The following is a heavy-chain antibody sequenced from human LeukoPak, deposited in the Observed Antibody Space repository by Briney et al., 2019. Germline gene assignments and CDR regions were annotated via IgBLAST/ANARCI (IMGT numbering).Heavy chain of an antibody. CDR1: GFTVSSNY. CDR3: ARDRPRAV. V-gene: IGHV3-53*01. CDR2: IYSGGTT. J-gene: IGHJ6*02. Sequence: GGPLRLSCAASGFTVSSNYMSWVRQAPGMGLEWVSVIYSGGTTYYADFVKVRFTISRDNSKNTVYLQMNSLRAEDTAVYFCARDRPRAVWGQGTTVTVSS.